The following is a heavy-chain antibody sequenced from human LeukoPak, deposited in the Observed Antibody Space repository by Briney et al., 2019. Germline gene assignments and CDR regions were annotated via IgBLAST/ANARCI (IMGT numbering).Heavy chain of an antibody. J-gene: IGHJ4*02. V-gene: IGHV4-34*01. CDR3: ARRPPSIAARPIDY. CDR2: INHSGST. Sequence: SEILSLTFAVYGGSFSGYYWSWIRQPPGKGLEWIGEINHSGSTNYNPSLKSRVTISVDTSKNQFSLKLSSVTAADTAVYYCARRPPSIAARPIDYWGQGTLVTVSS. CDR1: GGSFSGYY. D-gene: IGHD6-6*01.